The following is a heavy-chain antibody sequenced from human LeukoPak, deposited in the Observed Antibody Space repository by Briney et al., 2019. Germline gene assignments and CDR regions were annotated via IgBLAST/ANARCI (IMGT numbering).Heavy chain of an antibody. CDR1: GVTFDDYD. CDR3: ANLGSAGCRRITSCSAYMDV. CDR2: INWNSGTI. J-gene: IGHJ6*03. D-gene: IGHD2-2*01. V-gene: IGHV3-9*01. Sequence: SLTLSCAVSGVTFDDYDLRWVRQPPGKGLEWVWGINWNSGTIGYEDSVKGRFTISRDNAKNSLYLQMNSLRDEDTALYYCANLGSAGCRRITSCSAYMDVWGKGTTVTVSS.